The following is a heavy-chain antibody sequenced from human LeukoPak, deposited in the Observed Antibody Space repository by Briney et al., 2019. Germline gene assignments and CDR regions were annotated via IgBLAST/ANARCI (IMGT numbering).Heavy chain of an antibody. Sequence: PGGSLRLSCAASGFTFSNYEMNSVRQAPGKGLEWISHISNIGDIIHYADSVEDRFTISRDNAKNSLYLQMNSLRAEDTAVYYCAKDATAVVGTVYMDVWGKGTTVTISS. CDR3: AKDATAVVGTVYMDV. CDR2: ISNIGDII. V-gene: IGHV3-48*03. CDR1: GFTFSNYE. D-gene: IGHD6-13*01. J-gene: IGHJ6*03.